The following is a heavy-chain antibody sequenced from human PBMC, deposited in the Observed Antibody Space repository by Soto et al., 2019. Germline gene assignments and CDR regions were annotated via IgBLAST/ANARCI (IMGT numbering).Heavy chain of an antibody. Sequence: SQTLSLTCVISGDTVSSTRAAWNWIRQSPSRGLEWLGRTYYRSKWYNDYAVSVKSRITINPDTSKNQFSLHLNSVTPEDTAVYYCARDTVERPYYYYYFAMDVWGQGTTVTVSS. J-gene: IGHJ6*02. CDR1: GDTVSSTRAA. V-gene: IGHV6-1*01. D-gene: IGHD1-1*01. CDR2: TYYRSKWYN. CDR3: ARDTVERPYYYYYFAMDV.